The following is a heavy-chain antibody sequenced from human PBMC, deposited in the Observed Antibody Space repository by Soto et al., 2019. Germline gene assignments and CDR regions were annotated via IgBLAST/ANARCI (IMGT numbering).Heavy chain of an antibody. V-gene: IGHV1-69*01. CDR3: AREAGYCSSTSCYNWFDP. Sequence: QVQLVQSGAEVKKPGSSVKVSCKASGGTFSSYAISWVRQAPGQGLEWMGGIIPIFGTANYAQKFQVRVTMTADESTSTAYMELSSLRSEDTAVYYCAREAGYCSSTSCYNWFDPWGQGTLVTVSS. D-gene: IGHD2-2*01. J-gene: IGHJ5*02. CDR2: IIPIFGTA. CDR1: GGTFSSYA.